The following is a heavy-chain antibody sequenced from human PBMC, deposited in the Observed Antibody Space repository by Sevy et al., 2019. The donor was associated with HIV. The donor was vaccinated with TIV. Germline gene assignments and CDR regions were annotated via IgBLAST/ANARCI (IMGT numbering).Heavy chain of an antibody. CDR2: INPNSGGT. V-gene: IGHV1-2*02. CDR3: ARPYSSNSRTESSDDY. Sequence: ASVKVFCKASGYTFTGYYMHWVRQAPGQGLEWMGWINPNSGGTNYAQKFQGRVTMTRDTSISTAYMELSRLRSDDTAVYYCARPYSSNSRTESSDDYWGQGTLVTVSS. D-gene: IGHD6-13*01. J-gene: IGHJ4*02. CDR1: GYTFTGYY.